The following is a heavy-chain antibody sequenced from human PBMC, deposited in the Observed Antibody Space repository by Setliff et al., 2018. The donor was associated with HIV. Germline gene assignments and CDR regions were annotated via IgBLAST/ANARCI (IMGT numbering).Heavy chain of an antibody. CDR2: INPSGGST. J-gene: IGHJ4*02. CDR1: GYTFTSYY. Sequence: ASVKVSCKASGYTFTSYYMHWVRQAPGQGLEWMGIINPSGGSTSYAQKFQGRVTMTEDTSTDTAYMELSSLRSEDTAVYYCARGRGRYYDSRSYLDYWGQGTLVTVSS. V-gene: IGHV1-46*01. CDR3: ARGRGRYYDSRSYLDY. D-gene: IGHD3-22*01.